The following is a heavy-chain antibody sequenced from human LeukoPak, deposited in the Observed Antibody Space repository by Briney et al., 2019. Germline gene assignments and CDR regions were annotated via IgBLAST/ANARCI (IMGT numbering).Heavy chain of an antibody. J-gene: IGHJ3*02. CDR3: AKDWDERDCSSTSCFNDAFDI. D-gene: IGHD2-2*01. CDR2: ISGSGGST. Sequence: GGSLRLSCAASGFAFNSHAMSWVRQLPGKGLEWVSAISGSGGSTYYADSVKGRFTISRDNSKNTLYLQMNSLRAEDTAVYYCAKDWDERDCSSTSCFNDAFDIWGQGTMVTVSS. CDR1: GFAFNSHA. V-gene: IGHV3-23*01.